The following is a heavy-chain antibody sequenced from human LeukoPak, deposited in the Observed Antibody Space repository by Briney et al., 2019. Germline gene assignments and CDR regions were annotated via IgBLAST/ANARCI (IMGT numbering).Heavy chain of an antibody. J-gene: IGHJ4*02. CDR2: IYPGDSDT. Sequence: GESLKISGKGSGYSFPSYWIAWVRQMPGKGLEWMGIIYPGDSDTRYSPSFQGQVTISADKSINTAYLQWSSLKASDTAMYYCARLGSSSYYFFDYWGQGTLVTVSS. CDR3: ARLGSSSYYFFDY. D-gene: IGHD2-15*01. V-gene: IGHV5-51*01. CDR1: GYSFPSYW.